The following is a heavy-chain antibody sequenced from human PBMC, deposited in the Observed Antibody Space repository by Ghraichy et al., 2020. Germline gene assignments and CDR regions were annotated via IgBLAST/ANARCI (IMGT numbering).Heavy chain of an antibody. J-gene: IGHJ4*02. CDR2: IKTDGSTK. D-gene: IGHD2-8*01. CDR1: GFTFSSYW. V-gene: IGHV3-74*01. CDR3: ARDLSWVLFDQ. Sequence: GGSLRLSCAGSGFTFSSYWMHWIRQAPGKGLEWVSRIKTDGSTKVYADSVKGRFTISRDNAKNTLYLEMNSLRSEDTAVYYCARDLSWVLFDQLGQGTLVTLSS.